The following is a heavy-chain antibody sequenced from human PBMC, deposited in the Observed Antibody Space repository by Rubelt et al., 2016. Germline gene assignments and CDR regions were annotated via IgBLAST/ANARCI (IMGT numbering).Heavy chain of an antibody. J-gene: IGHJ4*02. Sequence: EVQLVESGGGLVKPGGSLRLSCAASGFTFSSYTMNWVRQTPGKGLEWVANIKKDGSEKYYVDSVKGRFTISRDNAKNSLFLQWNSLRAEDTAVYYCARESAAHSSGYSFIDYGGQGTLVTVSS. CDR3: ARESAAHSSGYSFIDY. CDR2: IKKDGSEK. CDR1: GFTFSSYT. D-gene: IGHD3-22*01. V-gene: IGHV3-7*01.